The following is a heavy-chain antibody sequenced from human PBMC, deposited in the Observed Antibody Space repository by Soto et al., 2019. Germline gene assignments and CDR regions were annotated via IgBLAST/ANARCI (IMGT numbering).Heavy chain of an antibody. D-gene: IGHD6-19*01. CDR1: GYTFTSCA. CDR2: INIGNGNT. V-gene: IGHV1-3*04. CDR3: AREHTSSWYLDY. Sequence: GASVKVSCKASGYTFTSCAMYWVRQAPGQRLEWMGWINIGNGNTKYSQKLQGRVTITRDTSASIVYMELSSLRSEDTAVYYCAREHTSSWYLDYWGQGTLVTVSS. J-gene: IGHJ4*02.